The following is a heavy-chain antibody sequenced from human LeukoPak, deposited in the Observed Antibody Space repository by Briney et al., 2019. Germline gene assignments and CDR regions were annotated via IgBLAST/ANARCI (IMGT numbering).Heavy chain of an antibody. V-gene: IGHV4-39*07. CDR2: IYYSGST. CDR3: ARVAGGCSSTSCYVSSFDY. D-gene: IGHD2-2*01. CDR1: GGSISSRNYF. Sequence: PSETLSLTCTVSGGSISSRNYFWGWIRQPPGKGLEWIGSIYYSGSTYYNPSLKSRVTISVDTSKNQFSLKLSSVTAADTAVYYCARVAGGCSSTSCYVSSFDYWGQGTLVTVSS. J-gene: IGHJ4*02.